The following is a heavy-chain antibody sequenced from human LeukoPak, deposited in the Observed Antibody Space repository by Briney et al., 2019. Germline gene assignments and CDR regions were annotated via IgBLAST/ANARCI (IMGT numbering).Heavy chain of an antibody. CDR2: TSVNEGA. CDR1: GASVTAYL. D-gene: IGHD4-11*01. CDR3: ARLWRDGSNWHPDDN. Sequence: PSETLSLTCTVSGASVTAYLWSWIRQPAGQGLEWIGRTSVNEGATYNPSLMSRVTMSVDTSKNQFSPRLTSMTAADTAIYYCARLWRDGSNWHPDDNWGQGTLVTVSS. V-gene: IGHV4-4*07. J-gene: IGHJ4*02.